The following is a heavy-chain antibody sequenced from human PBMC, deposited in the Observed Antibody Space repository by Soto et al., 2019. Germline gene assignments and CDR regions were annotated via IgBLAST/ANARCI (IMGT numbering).Heavy chain of an antibody. V-gene: IGHV4-4*02. CDR1: GVSISSSQW. CDR3: GRTKDYVYGVDV. CDR2: IYHNERT. Sequence: QVQLQESGPGLVKPSGTLSLTCAVSGVSISSSQWWSWVRQPPGKGLEWIGEIYHNERTNYNPCLKRRLTMSLDRSKNQVSLKLSSVTAADTATYYCGRTKDYVYGVDVWGQGTTVTVSS. J-gene: IGHJ6*02.